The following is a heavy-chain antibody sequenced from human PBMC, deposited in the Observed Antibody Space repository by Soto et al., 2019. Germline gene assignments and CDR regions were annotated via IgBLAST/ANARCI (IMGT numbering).Heavy chain of an antibody. V-gene: IGHV4-4*02. CDR2: VFHSGDT. Sequence: SETLSLTCGVSGGTVASSHWWSWVRQAPGKGLEWIGEVFHSGDTTYTPSLRSRVTISVDKSKNQFSLKLNSVTAADTAVYYCARLIYDSRLNYFYFDFWGQGALVTVSS. D-gene: IGHD3-22*01. CDR1: GGTVASSHW. J-gene: IGHJ4*02. CDR3: ARLIYDSRLNYFYFDF.